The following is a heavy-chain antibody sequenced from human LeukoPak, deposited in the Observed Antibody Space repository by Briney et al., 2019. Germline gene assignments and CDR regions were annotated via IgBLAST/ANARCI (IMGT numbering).Heavy chain of an antibody. J-gene: IGHJ5*02. CDR3: AREVMEWLNWFDP. CDR1: GYTFTGYY. Sequence: GASVKVSCKASGYTFTGYYMHWARQAPGQGLEWMGWIDPNSGGTNYAQKFQGRVTMTRDTSISTAYMELSRLRSDDTAVYYCAREVMEWLNWFDPWGQGTLVTVSS. CDR2: IDPNSGGT. V-gene: IGHV1-2*02. D-gene: IGHD3-3*01.